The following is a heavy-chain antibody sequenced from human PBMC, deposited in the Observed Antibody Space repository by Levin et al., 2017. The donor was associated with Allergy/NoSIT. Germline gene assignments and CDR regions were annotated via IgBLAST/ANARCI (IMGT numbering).Heavy chain of an antibody. CDR3: ARGEATFNY. D-gene: IGHD5-24*01. Sequence: SQTLSLTCTVSGDSISSGSYSWSWIRQPAGKGLEWIGRIYASGSTNYNPSLKSRVTISVDTSKNQFSLNLSSVTAADTAVYYCARGEATFNYWGQGTLVTVSS. CDR1: GDSISSGSYS. V-gene: IGHV4-61*02. J-gene: IGHJ4*02. CDR2: IYASGST.